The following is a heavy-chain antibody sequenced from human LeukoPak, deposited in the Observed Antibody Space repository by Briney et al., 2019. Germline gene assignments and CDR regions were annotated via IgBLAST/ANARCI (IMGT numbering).Heavy chain of an antibody. CDR3: ARGRQYSSGWNYFDY. Sequence: GGSLRFSCAASGFTFSAHWMHWVRQAPGKGLLWVSRINNDGSSTTYADSVKGRFTISRDNARNTLYLQMNSLRAEDTAVYYCARGRQYSSGWNYFDYWGQGTLVTVSS. CDR1: GFTFSAHW. CDR2: INNDGSST. D-gene: IGHD6-19*01. V-gene: IGHV3-74*01. J-gene: IGHJ4*02.